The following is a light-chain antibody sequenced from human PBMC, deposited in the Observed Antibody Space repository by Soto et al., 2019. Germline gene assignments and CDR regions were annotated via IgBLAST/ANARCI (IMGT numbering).Light chain of an antibody. CDR1: SSDVGGYNY. Sequence: SALTQPRSVSGSPGQSVAISCTGTSSDVGGYNYVSWYQQHPGKAPKLMIYDVTKRPSGVPDRFSGSKSGNTASLTISGLQAEDEADYYCCSYAGNYFYVFGTGTKVTVL. J-gene: IGLJ1*01. CDR3: CSYAGNYFYV. V-gene: IGLV2-11*01. CDR2: DVT.